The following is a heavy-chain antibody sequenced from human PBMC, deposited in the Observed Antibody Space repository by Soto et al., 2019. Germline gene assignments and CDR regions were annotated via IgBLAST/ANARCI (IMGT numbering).Heavy chain of an antibody. CDR2: ISGSGDRT. J-gene: IGHJ6*02. V-gene: IGHV3-23*01. Sequence: EVQLLESGGGLVQPGGSLRLSCAASGFTFSNYAMSWLRQPPGKGLEWVSAISGSGDRTYYADSVKGRFTISRDNSKNTLYLQMNSLRAEDSAVYYCAKSLSTAVNYGLDVWGQGTSVTVSS. D-gene: IGHD2-2*01. CDR1: GFTFSNYA. CDR3: AKSLSTAVNYGLDV.